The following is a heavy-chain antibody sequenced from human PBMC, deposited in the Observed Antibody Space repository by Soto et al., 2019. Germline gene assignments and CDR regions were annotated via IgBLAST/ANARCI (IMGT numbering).Heavy chain of an antibody. CDR3: AVGDYGDTYFDY. Sequence: PGGSLRHSCAASGFTFSSYGMHWVRQAPGKGLECVAVIWYDGSNKYYADSVKGRFTISRDNSKNTLYLQMNSLRAEDTAVYYCAVGDYGDTYFDYWGQGTLVTVYS. J-gene: IGHJ4*02. CDR2: IWYDGSNK. V-gene: IGHV3-33*01. D-gene: IGHD4-17*01. CDR1: GFTFSSYG.